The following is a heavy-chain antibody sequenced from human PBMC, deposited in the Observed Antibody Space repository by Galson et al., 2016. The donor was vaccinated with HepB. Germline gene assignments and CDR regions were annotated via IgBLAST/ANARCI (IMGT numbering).Heavy chain of an antibody. Sequence: SLRLSCAASGFTFINYAMSWVRQAPGKGLEWVAGISGTDGRTLYADSVKGRFTISRDNSKNTLYLQMNSLRADDTAVYYCAKESGLWNVKTDLDYWGQGTVVTVSS. CDR2: ISGTDGRT. J-gene: IGHJ4*02. D-gene: IGHD1-1*01. V-gene: IGHV3-23*01. CDR1: GFTFINYA. CDR3: AKESGLWNVKTDLDY.